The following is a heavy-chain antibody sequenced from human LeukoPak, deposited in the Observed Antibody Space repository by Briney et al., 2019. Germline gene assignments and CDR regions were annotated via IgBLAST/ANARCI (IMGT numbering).Heavy chain of an antibody. V-gene: IGHV1-2*02. CDR3: ARDMIVVVPAATLDYYYYYGMDV. CDR1: GYTFTGYY. Sequence: GASVKVSCKASGYTFTGYYMHWVRQAPGQGLEWMGWINPNSGGTNYAQKFQGRVTMTRDTSISTAYMELSRLRSDDTAVYYCARDMIVVVPAATLDYYYYYGMDVWGQGTTVTVSS. CDR2: INPNSGGT. D-gene: IGHD2-2*01. J-gene: IGHJ6*02.